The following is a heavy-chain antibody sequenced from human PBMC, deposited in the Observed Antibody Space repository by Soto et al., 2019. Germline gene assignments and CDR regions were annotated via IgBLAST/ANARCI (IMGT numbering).Heavy chain of an antibody. CDR3: AREGSSWYFDY. CDR1: GFTFSSYS. J-gene: IGHJ4*02. CDR2: ISSSSRYI. D-gene: IGHD6-13*01. Sequence: GGSLRLSCTGSGFTFSSYSMNWVRQAPGKGLEWVSSISSSSRYIYYADSVKGRFTISRDNAKNSLYLQMNSLRAEDTAVYYYAREGSSWYFDYWGQGTLVTVSS. V-gene: IGHV3-21*01.